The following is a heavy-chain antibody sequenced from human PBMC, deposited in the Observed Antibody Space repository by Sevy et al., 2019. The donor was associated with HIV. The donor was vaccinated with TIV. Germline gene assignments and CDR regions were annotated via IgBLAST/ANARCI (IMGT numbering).Heavy chain of an antibody. V-gene: IGHV3-48*03. D-gene: IGHD3-22*01. Sequence: GGSLRLSCEASGFTFSSYEMNWVRQAPGKGLEWVSYISSSGSTIYYADSVKGRFTISRDNAKNSLYLQMNSLRAEDTAVYYCARDSPRLPHSSGYYPSFDYWGQGTLVTVSS. CDR2: ISSSGSTI. CDR3: ARDSPRLPHSSGYYPSFDY. CDR1: GFTFSSYE. J-gene: IGHJ4*02.